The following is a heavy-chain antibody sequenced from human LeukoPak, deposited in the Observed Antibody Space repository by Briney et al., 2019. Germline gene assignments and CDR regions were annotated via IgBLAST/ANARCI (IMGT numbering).Heavy chain of an antibody. CDR2: IIGDGLIT. CDR1: GFTFCDFA. CDR3: AKGLNGVSFSFDY. J-gene: IGHJ4*02. Sequence: GGSLRLSCAASGFTFCDFAMYCVRETPGEGLGRVSLIIGDGLITHYGDTLRGRFTTSRDNSKNSLYLQKNGLRTEDTAFYYCAKGLNGVSFSFDYWGRGTLVTVSS. V-gene: IGHV3-43*02. D-gene: IGHD2-8*01.